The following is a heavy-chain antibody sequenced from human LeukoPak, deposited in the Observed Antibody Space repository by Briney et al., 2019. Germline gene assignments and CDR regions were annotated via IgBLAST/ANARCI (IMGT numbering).Heavy chain of an antibody. CDR2: IIPIFGTA. J-gene: IGHJ5*02. D-gene: IGHD2/OR15-2a*01. V-gene: IGHV1-69*13. Sequence: SVKVSCKASGGTFTSYAITWVRQAPGQGLEWMGGIIPIFGTANYAQKFQGRVTITADESTSTAYMELSSLRSEDTAVYYCGRHTSMGVPLDILEKWFDTWGQGTLVTVSS. CDR3: GRHTSMGVPLDILEKWFDT. CDR1: GGTFTSYA.